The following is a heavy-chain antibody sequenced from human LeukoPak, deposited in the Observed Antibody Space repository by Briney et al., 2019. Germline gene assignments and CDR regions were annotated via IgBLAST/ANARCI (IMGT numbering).Heavy chain of an antibody. CDR2: ISGSGGST. V-gene: IGHV3-23*01. Sequence: PGGSLRLSCAASGFTFSSYAMSCVRQAPGKGLEWVSAISGSGGSTYYADSVKGRFTISRDLSKNTLYLQMNSLRAEDTAVYYCAKGGAAAGTGYYYYYYMDVWGKGTTVTVSS. CDR3: AKGGAAAGTGYYYYYYMDV. D-gene: IGHD6-13*01. J-gene: IGHJ6*03. CDR1: GFTFSSYA.